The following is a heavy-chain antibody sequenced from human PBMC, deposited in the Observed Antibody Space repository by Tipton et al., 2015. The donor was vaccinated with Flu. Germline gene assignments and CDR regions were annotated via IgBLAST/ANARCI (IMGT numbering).Heavy chain of an antibody. CDR3: ARDSGVATYDY. CDR2: MRPDGSGK. Sequence: AASGFTFSDYWLSWVRQAPGKGLEWVANMRPDGSGKYYVDSVKGRFTISRDNAKNSQYLQMNSLRVEDTAVYYCARDSGVATYDYWGQGTLVTVSS. J-gene: IGHJ4*02. V-gene: IGHV3-7*01. D-gene: IGHD4-23*01. CDR1: GFTFSDYW.